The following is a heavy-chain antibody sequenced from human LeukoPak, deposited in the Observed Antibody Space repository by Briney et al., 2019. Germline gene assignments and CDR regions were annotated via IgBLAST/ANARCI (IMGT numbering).Heavy chain of an antibody. V-gene: IGHV3-7*01. J-gene: IGHJ4*02. CDR3: ARDFQNIATDF. D-gene: IGHD2/OR15-2a*01. Sequence: WVANIKQDGSEKYYVDSVKGRFTISRDNAKNSLYLQMNSLRAEDTAVYFCARDFQNIATDFWGRGTPVTVSS. CDR2: IKQDGSEK.